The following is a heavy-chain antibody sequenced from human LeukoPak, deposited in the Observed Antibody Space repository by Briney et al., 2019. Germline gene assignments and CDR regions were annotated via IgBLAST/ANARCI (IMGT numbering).Heavy chain of an antibody. Sequence: SETLPLTCTVSGGSISSSSYYWGWIRQPPGKGLEWIGSMYDSGSTYYNPSLESRVTISLDTSKNQFSLKLSSVTAADTAVYYCARHIPVSMVDPWGQGTLVTVSS. CDR2: MYDSGST. V-gene: IGHV4-39*07. J-gene: IGHJ5*02. CDR1: GGSISSSSYY. D-gene: IGHD2-21*01. CDR3: ARHIPVSMVDP.